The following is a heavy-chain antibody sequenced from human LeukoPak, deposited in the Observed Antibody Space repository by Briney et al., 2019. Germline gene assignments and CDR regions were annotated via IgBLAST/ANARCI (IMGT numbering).Heavy chain of an antibody. D-gene: IGHD1-26*01. CDR2: FDPEDGET. CDR3: ATKTFGATTLATFDY. Sequence: ASVKVSCKVSGYTLTELSMHWVRQAPGKGLEWMGGFDPEDGETIYAQKFQGRVTMTEDTSTDTAYMELSSLRSEDTAVYYCATKTFGATTLATFDYWGQGTLVTVSS. J-gene: IGHJ4*02. V-gene: IGHV1-24*01. CDR1: GYTLTELS.